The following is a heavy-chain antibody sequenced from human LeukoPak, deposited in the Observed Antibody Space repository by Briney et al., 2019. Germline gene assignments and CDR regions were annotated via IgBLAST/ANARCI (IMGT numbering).Heavy chain of an antibody. V-gene: IGHV4-61*02. J-gene: IGHJ4*02. CDR3: ARDSESLAAAGGGRFDY. CDR1: GGSISSGSYY. D-gene: IGHD6-13*01. Sequence: SETLSLTCTVSGGSISSGSYYWSWIRQPAGKGLEWIGRIYTSGSTNYNPSLKSRVTISVDTSKNQFSLKLSSVTAADTAVYYCARDSESLAAAGGGRFDYWGQGTLVTVSS. CDR2: IYTSGST.